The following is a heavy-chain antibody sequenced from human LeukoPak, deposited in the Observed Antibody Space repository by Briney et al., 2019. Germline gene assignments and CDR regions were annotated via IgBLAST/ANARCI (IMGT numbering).Heavy chain of an antibody. Sequence: SETLSLTCTVSGGSISSSSYYWGWIRQPPGKGLEWIGSIYYSGSTYYNPSLKSRVTISVDTSKNQFSLKLSSVTAADTAVYYCLVPPDIVVVPAAFDAFDIWGQGTMVTVSS. CDR1: GGSISSSSYY. CDR3: LVPPDIVVVPAAFDAFDI. V-gene: IGHV4-39*01. CDR2: IYYSGST. J-gene: IGHJ3*02. D-gene: IGHD2-2*01.